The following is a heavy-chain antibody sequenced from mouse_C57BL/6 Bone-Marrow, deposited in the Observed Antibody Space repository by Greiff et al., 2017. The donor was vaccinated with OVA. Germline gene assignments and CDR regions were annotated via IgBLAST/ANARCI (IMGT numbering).Heavy chain of an antibody. CDR3: AREVPHNYGSSYWDFDV. CDR2: IDPSDSYT. Sequence: QVQLQQPGAELVMPGASVKLSCKASGYTFTSYWMHWVKQRPGQGLEWIGEIDPSDSYTNYNQKFKGKSTLTVDKSSSTAYMQLSRLASEDTAVYYCAREVPHNYGSSYWDFDVWGTGTTVTGSS. V-gene: IGHV1-69*01. CDR1: GYTFTSYW. J-gene: IGHJ1*03. D-gene: IGHD1-1*01.